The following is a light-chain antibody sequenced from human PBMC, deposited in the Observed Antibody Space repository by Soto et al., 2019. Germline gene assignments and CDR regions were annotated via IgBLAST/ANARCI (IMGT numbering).Light chain of an antibody. CDR1: QTVSSNY. J-gene: IGKJ4*01. Sequence: EVVLTQSPATLSLSPGERATLSCGGSQTVSSNYLAWYQQKPGLAPRLLIYDASTRATGIPDRFRGSGSGTDFTLTISRLEPEDFAVYYCQQYGDSPRGTFGGGTKVEIK. CDR3: QQYGDSPRGT. V-gene: IGKV3D-20*01. CDR2: DAS.